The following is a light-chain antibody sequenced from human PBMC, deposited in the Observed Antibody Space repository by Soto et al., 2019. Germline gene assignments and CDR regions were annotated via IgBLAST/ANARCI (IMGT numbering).Light chain of an antibody. CDR1: SGDVGRYDS. Sequence: QSALTRPASVSGSPGQSLTISCTGTSGDVGRYDSVSWYKHRPGKVPELIIFSDRFSGSKSGNTASLTISGLQAEDEADYYCSSYTTNRTPVFGGGT. CDR3: SSYTTNRTPV. J-gene: IGLJ2*01. V-gene: IGLV2-14*01.